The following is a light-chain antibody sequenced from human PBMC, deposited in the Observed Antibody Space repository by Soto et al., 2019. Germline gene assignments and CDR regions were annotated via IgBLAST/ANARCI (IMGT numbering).Light chain of an antibody. CDR3: NSFTDSSLYV. Sequence: QSVLTQPPSVSAAPGQKVTISCSGSSSNIGGNSVSWYQQLPGTAPKLLIYDDNKRPSGIPDRFSGSKSGTSATLGITGFQTGDEADYYCNSFTDSSLYVFGTGTKV. CDR2: DDN. J-gene: IGLJ1*01. CDR1: SSNIGGNS. V-gene: IGLV1-51*01.